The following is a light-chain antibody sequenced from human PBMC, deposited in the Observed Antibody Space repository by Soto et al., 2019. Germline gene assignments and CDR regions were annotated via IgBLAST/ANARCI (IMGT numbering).Light chain of an antibody. Sequence: GLTQSPGTLSLSPGERATLSCRASQSVSSSYLAWYQQKPGQAPRLLIYGASSRATSIPDRFSGSGSGTDFTLTISRLEPEDFAVYYCQQFSSYPLTFGGGT. CDR2: GAS. J-gene: IGKJ4*01. CDR3: QQFSSYPLT. V-gene: IGKV3-20*01. CDR1: QSVSSSY.